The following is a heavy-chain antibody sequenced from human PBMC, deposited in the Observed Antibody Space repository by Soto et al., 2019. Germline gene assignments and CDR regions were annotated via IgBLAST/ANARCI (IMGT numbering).Heavy chain of an antibody. V-gene: IGHV3-48*01. Sequence: GGSLRLSCAASGFTFSSYSMNWVRQAPGKGLEWVSYISSSSSTIYYAESVKGRFTISRDNAKNSLYLQMNSLRAEDTAVYYCASSGYDCSGGSCYPRASWFDPWGQGTMVTVSS. CDR3: ASSGYDCSGGSCYPRASWFDP. D-gene: IGHD2-15*01. CDR1: GFTFSSYS. J-gene: IGHJ5*02. CDR2: ISSSSSTI.